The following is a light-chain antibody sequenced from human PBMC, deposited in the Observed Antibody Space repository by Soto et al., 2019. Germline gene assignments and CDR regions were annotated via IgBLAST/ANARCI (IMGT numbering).Light chain of an antibody. CDR2: DVT. CDR3: SSYTTSSTPYV. Sequence: QSALTQPASVSGSPGQSISISCTGTSSDVGGSNYVSWYQHHPGKAPKLLIYDVTSRPSGISTRFSGSKSGNTASLTISGLQAEDEADYFCSSYTTSSTPYVFGTGTQLTVL. CDR1: SSDVGGSNY. V-gene: IGLV2-14*03. J-gene: IGLJ1*01.